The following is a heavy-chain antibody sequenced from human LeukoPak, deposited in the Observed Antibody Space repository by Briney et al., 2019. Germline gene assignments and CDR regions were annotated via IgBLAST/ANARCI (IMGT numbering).Heavy chain of an antibody. CDR2: IYSGGNT. Sequence: QPGGSLRLSCAASGFTVSTKYMSWVRQAPGKGLEWVSIIYSGGNTYYADSVKGRFTISRDNSKNTLYFQMNSLRAEDTAVYYCARDVATISLDYWGQGTLVTVSS. CDR1: GFTVSTKY. D-gene: IGHD5-24*01. V-gene: IGHV3-53*01. J-gene: IGHJ4*02. CDR3: ARDVATISLDY.